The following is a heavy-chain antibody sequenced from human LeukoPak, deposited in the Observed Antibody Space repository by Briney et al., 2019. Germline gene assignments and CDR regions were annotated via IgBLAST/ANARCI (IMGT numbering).Heavy chain of an antibody. D-gene: IGHD3-10*01. V-gene: IGHV4-31*03. J-gene: IGHJ5*02. CDR2: IYYSGST. CDR3: ARDTLNDYGSGSYYRWFDP. CDR1: GGSISSGGYY. Sequence: PSETLSLTCTVSGGSISSGGYYWSWIRQHPGKGLEWIGYIYYSGSTYYNPSLKSRVTISVDTSKNQFSLKLSSVTAADTAVYYCARDTLNDYGSGSYYRWFDPWGQGTLVTVSS.